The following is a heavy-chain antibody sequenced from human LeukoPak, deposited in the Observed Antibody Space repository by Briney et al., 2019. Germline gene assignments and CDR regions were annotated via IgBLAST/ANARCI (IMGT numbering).Heavy chain of an antibody. CDR1: GFTFSDYY. J-gene: IGHJ4*02. Sequence: GGSLRLPCAASGFTFSDYYMSWIRQAPGKGLEWVSYISSSSSYTNYADSVKGRFTISRDNAKNSLYLQMNSLRAEDTAVYYCASPLDYDSSGYYYWGQGTLVTVSS. CDR3: ASPLDYDSSGYYY. D-gene: IGHD3-22*01. CDR2: ISSSSSYT. V-gene: IGHV3-11*03.